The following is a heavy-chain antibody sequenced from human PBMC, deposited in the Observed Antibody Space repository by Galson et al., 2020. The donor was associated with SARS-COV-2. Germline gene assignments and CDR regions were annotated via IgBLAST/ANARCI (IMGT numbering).Heavy chain of an antibody. CDR2: IYYSGRT. Sequence: ETSETLSLTSPVPAGSISSYYWTWFPQPPGKGPEWVRQIYYSGRTHYNPYPKSRVTISVDTSQNQSSLKLSSVTAADTAAYYCARHPYLYGSSGYYFDYWGQGTLVTVSS. CDR1: AGSISSYY. D-gene: IGHD3-22*01. CDR3: ARHPYLYGSSGYYFDY. J-gene: IGHJ4*02. V-gene: IGHV4-59*08.